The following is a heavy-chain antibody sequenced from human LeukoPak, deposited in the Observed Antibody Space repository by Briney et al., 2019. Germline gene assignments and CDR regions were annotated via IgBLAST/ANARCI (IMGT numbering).Heavy chain of an antibody. CDR3: ARSELLWFGGVNSGFDY. CDR2: IYTSGST. CDR1: GGSISSYY. J-gene: IGHJ4*02. Sequence: SETLSLTCTVSGGSISSYYWSWIRQPAGKGLEWIGRIYTSGSTNYNPSLKSRVTMSVDTSRNQFSLKLSSVTAADTAVYYCARSELLWFGGVNSGFDYWGQGTLVTVSS. V-gene: IGHV4-4*07. D-gene: IGHD3-10*01.